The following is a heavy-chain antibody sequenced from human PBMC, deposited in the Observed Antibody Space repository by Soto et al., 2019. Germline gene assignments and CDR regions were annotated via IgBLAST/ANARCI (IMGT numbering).Heavy chain of an antibody. V-gene: IGHV4-4*07. D-gene: IGHD1-7*01. Sequence: QVQQLESGPGLVKPWDTLSLTCTVAGAYVSDFSWSWIRQPAGKGLEWIGRITVNGITQYTPSFRSHGTMAMDTSRNQFSLNRQSATAADTDLYYCARESGENWTYEAHWGQGTLVTVSS. CDR1: GAYVSDFS. CDR3: ARESGENWTYEAH. J-gene: IGHJ1*01. CDR2: ITVNGIT.